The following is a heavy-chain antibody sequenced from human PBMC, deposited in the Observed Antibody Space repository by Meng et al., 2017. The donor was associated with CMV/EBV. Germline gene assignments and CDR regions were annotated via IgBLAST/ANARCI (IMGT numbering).Heavy chain of an antibody. V-gene: IGHV3-30-3*01. CDR3: AKVKYDSSEHAFDI. CDR2: ISYDGSNK. Sequence: LSLTCAASGFTFSSYAMHWVRQAPGKGLEWVAVISYDGSNKYYADSVKGRFTISRDNSKNTLYLQMNSLRAEDTAVYYCAKVKYDSSEHAFDIWGQGTMVTVSS. CDR1: GFTFSSYA. J-gene: IGHJ3*02. D-gene: IGHD3-22*01.